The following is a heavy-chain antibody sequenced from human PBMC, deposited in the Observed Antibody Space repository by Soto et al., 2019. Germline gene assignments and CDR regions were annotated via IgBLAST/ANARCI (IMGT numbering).Heavy chain of an antibody. D-gene: IGHD3-22*01. CDR2: ISAYNGNT. CDR3: ARVNYYDSSGYYRSGKDV. CDR1: GYTFTNYD. Sequence: ASVKVSCKASGYTFTNYDISWVRQAPGQGLEWMGWISAYNGNTNYAQKFQGRVTMTTDTSTSTAYMEVRSLRSDDTAVYYCARVNYYDSSGYYRSGKDVWGQGTTVTVSS. V-gene: IGHV1-18*01. J-gene: IGHJ6*02.